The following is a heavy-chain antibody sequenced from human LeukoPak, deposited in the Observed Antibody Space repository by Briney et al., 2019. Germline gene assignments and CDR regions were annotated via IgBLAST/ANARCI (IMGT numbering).Heavy chain of an antibody. D-gene: IGHD2-2*01. V-gene: IGHV1-69*13. CDR2: IIPIFGTA. Sequence: SVKVYCKASGGTFSSYAISWVRQAPGQGLEWMGGIIPIFGTANYAQKFQGRVTITADESTSTAYMELSSLRSEDTAVYYCAREEVYCSSTSCYFPWGQGTLVTVSP. J-gene: IGHJ5*02. CDR3: AREEVYCSSTSCYFP. CDR1: GGTFSSYA.